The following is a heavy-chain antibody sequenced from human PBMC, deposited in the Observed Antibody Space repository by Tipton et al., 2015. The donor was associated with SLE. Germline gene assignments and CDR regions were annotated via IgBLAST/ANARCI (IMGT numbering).Heavy chain of an antibody. CDR2: IYYSGST. CDR3: AGGGGDIFCVGWFDP. D-gene: IGHD2-21*01. CDR1: GGSISSGGYY. J-gene: IGHJ5*02. V-gene: IGHV4-31*03. Sequence: TLSLTCTVSGGSISSGGYYWSWIRQHPGKGLEWIGYIYYSGSTYYNPSLKSRVTISVDTSKNQFSLKLSSVTAADTAVYYCAGGGGDIFCVGWFDPWGQGTLVTVSS.